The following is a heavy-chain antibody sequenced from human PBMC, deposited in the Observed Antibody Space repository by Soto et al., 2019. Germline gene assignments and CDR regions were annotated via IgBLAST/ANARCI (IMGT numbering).Heavy chain of an antibody. Sequence: ASVKVSCKASGGTFSSYAISWVRQAPGQGLEWMGGIIPIFGIANYAQKFQGRVTITADKSTSTAYMELSSLRSEDTAVYYCARDLGSSSYYYYYYMDVWGKGTTVTVSS. D-gene: IGHD6-6*01. CDR3: ARDLGSSSYYYYYYMDV. CDR1: GGTFSSYA. J-gene: IGHJ6*03. V-gene: IGHV1-69*10. CDR2: IIPIFGIA.